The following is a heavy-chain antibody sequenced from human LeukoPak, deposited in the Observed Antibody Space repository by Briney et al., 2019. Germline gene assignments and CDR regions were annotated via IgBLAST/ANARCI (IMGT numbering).Heavy chain of an antibody. Sequence: GESLRLSCAASGFTFTTYWMSWVRQFPGKGLEWVANINQDGSDKYYVDSVKGRLTISRDNAKNSLYLQMNSLRVEDTAIYYCVKVAKYYYGSETYYFFEHWGQGTPVTASS. CDR1: GFTFTTYW. V-gene: IGHV3-7*01. J-gene: IGHJ4*02. CDR2: INQDGSDK. D-gene: IGHD3-10*01. CDR3: VKVAKYYYGSETYYFFEH.